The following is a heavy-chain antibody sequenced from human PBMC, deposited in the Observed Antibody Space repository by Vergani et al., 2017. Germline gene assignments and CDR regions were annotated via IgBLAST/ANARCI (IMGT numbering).Heavy chain of an antibody. J-gene: IGHJ4*02. CDR1: GFTFSSYW. CDR2: IKQDGSEK. D-gene: IGHD2-2*01. Sequence: EVQLVESGGGLVQPGGSLRLSCAASGFTFSSYWMSWVRQAPGKGLEWVANIKQDGSEKYYVDSVKGRFTISRDNAKNSLYLQMNSLRAEDTAVYYCARDGALDPYCSSTSCYAVDYWGQGTLVTVYS. CDR3: ARDGALDPYCSSTSCYAVDY. V-gene: IGHV3-7*01.